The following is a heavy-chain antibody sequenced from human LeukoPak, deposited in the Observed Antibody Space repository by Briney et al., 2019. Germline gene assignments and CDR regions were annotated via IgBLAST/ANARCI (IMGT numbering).Heavy chain of an antibody. CDR1: GYTFTTYD. CDR3: ARGIAAAGTQYFQH. Sequence: SVKVSCKASGYTFTTYDMNWVRQAPGQGLEWMGGIIPIFGTANYAQKFQGRVTITADESTSTAYMELSSLRSEDTAVYYCARGIAAAGTQYFQHWGQGTLVTVSS. D-gene: IGHD6-13*01. J-gene: IGHJ1*01. V-gene: IGHV1-69*13. CDR2: IIPIFGTA.